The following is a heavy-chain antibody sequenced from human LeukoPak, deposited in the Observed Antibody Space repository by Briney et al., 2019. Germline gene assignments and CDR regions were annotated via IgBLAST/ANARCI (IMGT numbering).Heavy chain of an antibody. J-gene: IGHJ4*02. CDR1: GFTFSSYG. V-gene: IGHV3-48*04. CDR2: ISDSGNTI. D-gene: IGHD1-26*01. Sequence: GGSLRLSCAASGFTFSSYGMHWVRQAPGKGLEWVSYISDSGNTIYYADSVKGRFTISRDNAKNSLYLQMNSLRAEDTAVYYCARPYYVAANYYFDYWGQGTLVTVSS. CDR3: ARPYYVAANYYFDY.